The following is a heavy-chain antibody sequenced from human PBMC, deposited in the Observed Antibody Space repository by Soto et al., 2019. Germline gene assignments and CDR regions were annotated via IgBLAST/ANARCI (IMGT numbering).Heavy chain of an antibody. CDR3: AREDLGSLYYGMDV. V-gene: IGHV3-30-3*01. J-gene: IGHJ6*02. CDR1: GFTFSSYA. Sequence: GGSLRLSCAASGFTFSSYAMHWVRQAPGKGLEWVAVISYDGSNKYYADSVKGRFTISRDNSKNTLCLQMNSLRAEDTAVYYCAREDLGSLYYGMDVWGQGTTVTVSS. D-gene: IGHD1-26*01. CDR2: ISYDGSNK.